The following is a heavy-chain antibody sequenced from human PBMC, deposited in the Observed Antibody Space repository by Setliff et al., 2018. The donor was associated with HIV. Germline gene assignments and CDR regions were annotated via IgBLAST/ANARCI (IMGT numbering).Heavy chain of an antibody. CDR3: GIEGDDYNEY. D-gene: IGHD3-16*01. V-gene: IGHV4-34*01. Sequence: PSETLSLTCAVYGGSFSGHYWSWIRQPPGKGLEWIGEINHSGSTNYNPSLKSRVTISVDTSKNQFSLKLSSVTAADTAVYYCGIEGDDYNEYWGQGTLVTVSS. CDR1: GGSFSGHY. CDR2: INHSGST. J-gene: IGHJ4*02.